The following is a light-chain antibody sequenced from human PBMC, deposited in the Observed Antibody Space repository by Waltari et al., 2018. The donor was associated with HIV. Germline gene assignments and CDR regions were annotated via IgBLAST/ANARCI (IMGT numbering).Light chain of an antibody. Sequence: NFMLTQPHSVSESPGTTVTISCTGSSGSIDSNYVQRYQQRPGSAPTTVIYEDNQRPSGVPDRFSGSIDSSSNSASLTISGLKTEDEADYYCQSYDSSNWVFGGGTKLTVL. J-gene: IGLJ3*02. CDR3: QSYDSSNWV. V-gene: IGLV6-57*02. CDR1: SGSIDSNY. CDR2: EDN.